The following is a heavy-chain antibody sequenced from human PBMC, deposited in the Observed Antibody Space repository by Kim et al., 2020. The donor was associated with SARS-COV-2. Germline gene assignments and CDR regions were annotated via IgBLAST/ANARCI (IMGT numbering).Heavy chain of an antibody. CDR2: ITHSGST. D-gene: IGHD1-1*01. Sequence: SETLSLTCAVYGGSFSGYYWSWIRQPPGKGLEWIGEITHSGSTTYNPSLKSRVTISVDTSKNQFSLKLSSVTAADTAVYYCAREPIGWGQGTLVTVSS. CDR3: AREPIG. J-gene: IGHJ4*02. V-gene: IGHV4-34*01. CDR1: GGSFSGYY.